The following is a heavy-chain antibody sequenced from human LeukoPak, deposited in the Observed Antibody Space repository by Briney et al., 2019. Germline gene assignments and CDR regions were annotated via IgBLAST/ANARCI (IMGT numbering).Heavy chain of an antibody. J-gene: IGHJ6*02. CDR1: GRSISSGGYS. D-gene: IGHD2-2*01. Sequence: SETLSLTCAVSGRSISSGGYSWSWIRQPPGKGLEWIGYIYHSGSTYYNPSLKRRVPLSVDRSKDQFSLKLSSVTAADTAVYYCASHCSSTSCLYYYGMDVWGQGTTVTVSS. V-gene: IGHV4-30-2*01. CDR2: IYHSGST. CDR3: ASHCSSTSCLYYYGMDV.